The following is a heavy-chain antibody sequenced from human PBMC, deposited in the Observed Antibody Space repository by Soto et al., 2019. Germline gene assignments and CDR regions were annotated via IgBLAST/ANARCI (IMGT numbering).Heavy chain of an antibody. CDR3: AREVGHFVGRHIDN. CDR1: GGSISSGLSS. J-gene: IGHJ4*02. D-gene: IGHD1-26*01. CDR2: IYHSGSS. V-gene: IGHV4-30-2*01. Sequence: LSLTFAVSGGSISSGLSSWSWIRQPPGKGLEWIGYIYHSGSSSYNPPLKSRVTISIDKSKNHFSLNLTSVTAADTAVYYCAREVGHFVGRHIDNSGQGTLV.